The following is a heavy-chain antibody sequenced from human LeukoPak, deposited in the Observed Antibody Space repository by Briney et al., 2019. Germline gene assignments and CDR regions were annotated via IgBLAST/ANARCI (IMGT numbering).Heavy chain of an antibody. CDR2: IYRXGST. CDR1: GXXXXXXY. CDR3: GRVGVGAVAGNYLDY. Sequence: GGSLRLSCEAXGXXXXXXYXXXXXXAXGXXLXXVXIIYRXGSTFYADSVRGRFTISRHNSENTLYLQMNSLRPEDTAAYYCGRVGVGAVAGNYLDYWGQGTLVTVSS. J-gene: IGHJ4*02. V-gene: IGHV3-53*04. D-gene: IGHD6-19*01.